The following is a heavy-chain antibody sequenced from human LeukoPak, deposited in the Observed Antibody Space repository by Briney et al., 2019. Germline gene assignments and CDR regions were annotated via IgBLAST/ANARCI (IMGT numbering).Heavy chain of an antibody. D-gene: IGHD3-22*01. Sequence: SETLSLTCTVSGGSISSYHWSWIRQPPGKGLEWIGYIYYSGSTNYNPSLKSRVTISVDTSKNQFSLKLSSVTAADTAVYYCARVSLDYYDSSVDAFDIWGQGTMVTVSS. CDR2: IYYSGST. CDR3: ARVSLDYYDSSVDAFDI. J-gene: IGHJ3*02. V-gene: IGHV4-59*01. CDR1: GGSISSYH.